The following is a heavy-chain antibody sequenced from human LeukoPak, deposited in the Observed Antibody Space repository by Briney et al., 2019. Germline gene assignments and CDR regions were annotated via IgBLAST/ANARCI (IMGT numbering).Heavy chain of an antibody. J-gene: IGHJ4*02. Sequence: PSETLSLTCTVSGGSISSYYWSWIRQPPGKGLEWIGYIYYSGSTNYNPSLKSRVTISVDTSKNQFSPKLSSVTAADTAVYYCASHKTYGGYGTIFDYWGQGTLVTVSS. D-gene: IGHD5-12*01. V-gene: IGHV4-59*01. CDR2: IYYSGST. CDR3: ASHKTYGGYGTIFDY. CDR1: GGSISSYY.